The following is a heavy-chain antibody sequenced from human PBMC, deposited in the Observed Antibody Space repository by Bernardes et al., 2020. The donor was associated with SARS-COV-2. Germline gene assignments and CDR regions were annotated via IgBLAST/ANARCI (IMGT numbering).Heavy chain of an antibody. CDR2: IYYSGST. Sequence: SETLSLTCTVSGFSISSSSYYWGRLPPPPGMGLEWIVSIYYSGSTYYNPSLKRRVTISLVTSTKQFSLKLSSVTAAETAVYYWARRKEYSSQNFDSWGQGILVTVSS. J-gene: IGHJ4*02. CDR1: GFSISSSSYY. CDR3: ARRKEYSSQNFDS. D-gene: IGHD6-6*01. V-gene: IGHV4-39*01.